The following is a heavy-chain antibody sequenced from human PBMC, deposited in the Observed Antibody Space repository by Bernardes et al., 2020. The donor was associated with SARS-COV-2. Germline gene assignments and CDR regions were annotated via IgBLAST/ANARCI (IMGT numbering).Heavy chain of an antibody. CDR1: GFTFSNYW. V-gene: IGHV3-74*01. J-gene: IGHJ4*02. D-gene: IGHD3-10*01. CDR3: AKTAYTSGRGFYFDS. Sequence: GGSLRLSCAAFGFTFSNYWIHWVRQAPGKGLVWVSRINTDGTTTGYADSVRGRFTISRDNAKNTLYLQMNSLTADDSAVYFCAKTAYTSGRGFYFDSWGRGTLVTVSS. CDR2: INTDGTTT.